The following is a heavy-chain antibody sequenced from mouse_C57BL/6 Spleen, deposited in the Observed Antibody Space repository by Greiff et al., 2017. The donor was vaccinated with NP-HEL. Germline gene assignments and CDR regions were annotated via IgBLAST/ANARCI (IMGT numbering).Heavy chain of an antibody. CDR1: GFNIKDYY. J-gene: IGHJ3*01. CDR3: TTNYGSSSWFAY. CDR2: IDPEDGDT. V-gene: IGHV14-1*01. D-gene: IGHD1-1*01. Sequence: EVQLQQSGAELVRPGASVKLSCTASGFNIKDYYMHWVKQRPEQGLEWIGRIDPEDGDTEYAPKFQGKATMTADTSSNTAYLQLSSLTSEDTAVYYCTTNYGSSSWFAYWGQGTLVTVSA.